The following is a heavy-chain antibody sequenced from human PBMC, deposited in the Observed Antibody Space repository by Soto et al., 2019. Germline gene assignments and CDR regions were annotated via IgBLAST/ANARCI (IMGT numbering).Heavy chain of an antibody. CDR2: VYYRGRS. D-gene: IGHD4-17*01. J-gene: IGHJ4*02. Sequence: XATLSLTCTVSGGSVTNSSYYWGWIRQSPGKGLEWIGSVYYRGRSYSKSSVKSRVTISVDTSKNRFSLSLNSVTASDTAVYFCVSKRTTVPTQAYFDYWGPGALVTVPS. V-gene: IGHV4-39*01. CDR1: GGSVTNSSYY. CDR3: VSKRTTVPTQAYFDY.